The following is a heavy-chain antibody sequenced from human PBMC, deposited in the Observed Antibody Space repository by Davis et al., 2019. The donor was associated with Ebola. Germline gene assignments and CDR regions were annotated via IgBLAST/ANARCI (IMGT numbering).Heavy chain of an antibody. CDR3: ARERDGYRKNFDY. D-gene: IGHD5-24*01. CDR2: LNPSDSTT. V-gene: IGHV1-46*01. J-gene: IGHJ4*02. Sequence: ASVKVSCKASGYTFTTFNMHSVRPAPGQGLEWMGILNPSDSTTNFAQKFQGRVTLTRDTSTRTFYMKLSSLRSEDPAVYYSARERDGYRKNFDYWGQGTLVTVTS. CDR1: GYTFTTFN.